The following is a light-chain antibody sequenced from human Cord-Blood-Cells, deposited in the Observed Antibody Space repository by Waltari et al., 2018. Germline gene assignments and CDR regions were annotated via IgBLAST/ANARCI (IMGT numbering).Light chain of an antibody. CDR3: CSYAGSSTFVV. V-gene: IGLV2-23*03. CDR2: EGS. CDR1: SSDVGSYNL. Sequence: QSALTQPASVSGSPGQSITISCTGTSSDVGSYNLVSWYQQHPGKAPKLMMYEGSKRPSGVSIRFSGSTSGNTASLTISGLQAEDESDYYCCSYAGSSTFVVFGGGTKLTVL. J-gene: IGLJ2*01.